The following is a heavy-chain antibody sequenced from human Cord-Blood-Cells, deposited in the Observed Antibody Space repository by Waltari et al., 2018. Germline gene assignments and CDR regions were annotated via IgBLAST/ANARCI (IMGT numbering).Heavy chain of an antibody. CDR1: GGSFSGYS. CDR2: INHSGST. V-gene: IGHV4-34*01. D-gene: IGHD6-13*01. J-gene: IGHJ4*02. Sequence: QVQLQQWGAGLLKPSETLSLTCAVYGGSFSGYSWSWIRQPPGQGLEWIGEINHSGSTNYSPSLKSRVTISVDTSKNQFSLKLSSVTAADTAVYYCASHPSWGERYFDYWGQGTLVTVSS. CDR3: ASHPSWGERYFDY.